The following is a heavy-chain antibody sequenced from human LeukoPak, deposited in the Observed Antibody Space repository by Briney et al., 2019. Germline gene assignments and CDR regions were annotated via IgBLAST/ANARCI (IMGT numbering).Heavy chain of an antibody. CDR2: INPGNGDT. D-gene: IGHD2-15*01. CDR3: ARERWHCRVNCYSVYYYALDV. J-gene: IGHJ6*02. Sequence: ASVKVSCKGFGYTFTNAVHWVRQAPGQRLEWLGWINPGNGDTKYSQNFQGRVTVTSDTSAATAYVELNSLTSEDTAVYYCARERWHCRVNCYSVYYYALDVWGQGTTVTVSS. V-gene: IGHV1-3*01. CDR1: GYTFTNA.